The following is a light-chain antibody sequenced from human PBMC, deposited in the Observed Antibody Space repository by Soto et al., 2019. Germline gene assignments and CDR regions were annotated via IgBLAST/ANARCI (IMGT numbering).Light chain of an antibody. CDR3: QHYSNWPFS. CDR1: QSVTNN. V-gene: IGKV3-15*01. J-gene: IGKJ2*03. CDR2: AVS. Sequence: EIVMTQSPATLSVSPGERATLSYRASQSVTNNLAWYQQNPGQAPRLLIYAVSTRAAGIPARFSGSGSGTEFTLTISSLQSEDFAVYFCQHYSNWPFSFGQGTKLEIK.